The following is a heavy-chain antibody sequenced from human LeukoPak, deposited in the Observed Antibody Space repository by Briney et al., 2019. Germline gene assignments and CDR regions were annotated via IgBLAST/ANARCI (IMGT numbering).Heavy chain of an antibody. CDR1: GFTFSSYA. D-gene: IGHD6-19*01. J-gene: IGHJ4*02. V-gene: IGHV3-23*01. Sequence: GGSLRLSCAASGFTFSSYAMSCVPQAPGKGLEWVSAISGSGGSTYYADSVKGRFTIPRDNSKNTLYLQMNRPRAEDTGVYYRVKAQQWLVRYYFDYSSPGTLVTVSS. CDR2: ISGSGGST. CDR3: VKAQQWLVRYYFDY.